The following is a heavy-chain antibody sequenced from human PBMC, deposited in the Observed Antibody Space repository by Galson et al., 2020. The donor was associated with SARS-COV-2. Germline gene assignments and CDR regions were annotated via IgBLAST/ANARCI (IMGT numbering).Heavy chain of an antibody. D-gene: IGHD3-22*01. J-gene: IGHJ4*02. Sequence: SGPTLVKPTETLTLTCTVSGFSLSNARMGVSWIRQPPGKALEWLAHIFSNDEKSYSTSLKRRLTISKDTSNSQVVLTMTNMDPVYTATYCDALILYYYESSGYLNKITYFEYWAQGSLVTVAS. CDR1: GFSLSNARMG. V-gene: IGHV2-26*01. CDR2: IFSNDEK. CDR3: ALILYYYESSGYLNKITYFEY.